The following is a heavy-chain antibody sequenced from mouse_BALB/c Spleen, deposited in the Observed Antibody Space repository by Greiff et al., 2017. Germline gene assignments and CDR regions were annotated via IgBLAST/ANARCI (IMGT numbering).Heavy chain of an antibody. Sequence: DVKLVESGGGLVKPGGSLKLSCAASGFTFSSYAMSWVRQTPEKRLEWVASISSGGSTYYPDSVKGRFTISRDNARNILYLQMSSLRSEDTAMYCCARGEDYYGSSLDYWGQGTTLTVSS. CDR1: GFTFSSYA. CDR3: ARGEDYYGSSLDY. CDR2: ISSGGST. V-gene: IGHV5-6-5*01. D-gene: IGHD1-1*01. J-gene: IGHJ2*01.